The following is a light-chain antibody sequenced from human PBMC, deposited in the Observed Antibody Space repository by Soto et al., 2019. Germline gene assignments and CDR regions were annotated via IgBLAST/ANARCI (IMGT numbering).Light chain of an antibody. CDR1: SGSVLTSHY. V-gene: IGLV8-61*01. CDR3: VLYIGTGLV. CDR2: STK. Sequence: QTVVTQDPSFSVSPGGTVTLTCGLTSGSVLTSHYTSWFQQTPGQPPRTLIYSTKRRSPGVPVRFSGSILGNKGALTITGAQADDEGDYYCVLYIGTGLVFGGGTQLTVL. J-gene: IGLJ7*01.